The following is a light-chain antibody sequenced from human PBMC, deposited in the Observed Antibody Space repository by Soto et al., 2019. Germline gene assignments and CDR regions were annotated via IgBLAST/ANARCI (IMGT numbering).Light chain of an antibody. J-gene: IGKJ3*01. CDR3: QQRSNWPPT. CDR1: QSVSSY. CDR2: DAS. V-gene: IGKV3-11*01. Sequence: EIVLTQSPATLSLPPGERATLSCRASQSVSSYLAWYQQKPGQAPRLLIYDASNRATGIPARFSGSGSGTDFPLTISRLAPEDFAVYYCQQRSNWPPTFGPGTKVDIK.